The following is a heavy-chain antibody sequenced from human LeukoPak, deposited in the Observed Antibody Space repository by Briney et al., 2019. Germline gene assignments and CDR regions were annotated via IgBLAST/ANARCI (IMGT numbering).Heavy chain of an antibody. Sequence: ASVKVSCKASGYTFTGYYMHWVRQAPGQGLEWMGWINPNSGGTNYAQKFQGRVTMTRDTSISTAYMELSRLRSDGTAVYYCAREVDSSGYRNWFDPWGQGTLVTVSS. D-gene: IGHD3-22*01. CDR1: GYTFTGYY. CDR2: INPNSGGT. V-gene: IGHV1-2*02. CDR3: AREVDSSGYRNWFDP. J-gene: IGHJ5*02.